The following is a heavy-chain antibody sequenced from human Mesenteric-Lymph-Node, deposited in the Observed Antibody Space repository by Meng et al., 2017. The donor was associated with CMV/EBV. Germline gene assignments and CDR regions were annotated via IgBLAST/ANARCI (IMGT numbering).Heavy chain of an antibody. D-gene: IGHD6-19*01. V-gene: IGHV1-8*03. CDR3: ARHSSGWSNLEY. CDR1: GYTFVNYN. J-gene: IGHJ4*02. Sequence: SCKTSGYTFVNYNINWVRQDTGQGLEWMGRVNPKSGDTAYAENFQGRITVTKDTSTNTVYMDLNSLTTDDTAVYYCARHSSGWSNLEYWGQGALVTVSS. CDR2: VNPKSGDT.